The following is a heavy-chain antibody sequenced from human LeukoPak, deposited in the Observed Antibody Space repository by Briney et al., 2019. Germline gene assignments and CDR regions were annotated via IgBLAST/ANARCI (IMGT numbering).Heavy chain of an antibody. V-gene: IGHV4-34*01. J-gene: IGHJ4*02. CDR3: AGWYYDILSGSYYFDY. CDR2: INHSGST. D-gene: IGHD3-9*01. Sequence: PSETLSLTCAVYGGSFSGYYWSWIRQPPGKGLEWIGEINHSGSTNYNPSLKSRVTISVDTSKNQFSLKLSSVTAADTAVYYFAGWYYDILSGSYYFDYWGQGTLVTVSS. CDR1: GGSFSGYY.